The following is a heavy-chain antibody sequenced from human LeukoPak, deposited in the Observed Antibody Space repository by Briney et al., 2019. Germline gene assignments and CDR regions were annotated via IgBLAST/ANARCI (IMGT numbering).Heavy chain of an antibody. CDR3: AREDYGGNSNDY. V-gene: IGHV3-7*01. D-gene: IGHD4-23*01. Sequence: GGSLRLSCAASGFTFSSYWMSWARQAPGKGLLGVANIKQDGSEKYYVASVKGRFTISRDNAKNSLYLQMNSLRAEDTAVYYCAREDYGGNSNDYWGQGTLVTVSS. CDR2: IKQDGSEK. J-gene: IGHJ4*02. CDR1: GFTFSSYW.